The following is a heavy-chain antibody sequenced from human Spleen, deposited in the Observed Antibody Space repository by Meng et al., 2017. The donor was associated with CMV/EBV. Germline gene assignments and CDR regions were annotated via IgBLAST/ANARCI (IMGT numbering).Heavy chain of an antibody. V-gene: IGHV1-2*02. D-gene: IGHD5-18*01. CDR3: ARDPSPIHLWPHSYFDY. Sequence: ASVKVSCKASEYTFTGYFMHWVRQAPGQGLEWMGWINPNTGGTNYAQKFQGRVTMTRDTSISTVYMDLSRLRSDDTAVYYCARDPSPIHLWPHSYFDYWGQGTLVTVSS. CDR2: INPNTGGT. CDR1: EYTFTGYF. J-gene: IGHJ4*02.